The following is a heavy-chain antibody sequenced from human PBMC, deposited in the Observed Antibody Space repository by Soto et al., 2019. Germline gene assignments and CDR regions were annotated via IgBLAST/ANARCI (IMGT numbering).Heavy chain of an antibody. CDR1: GFSLTTSGVG. V-gene: IGHV2-5*02. CDR2: IYWDDDK. Sequence: QITLKESGPTVVKPTETLTLTCTFSGFSLTTSGVGVGWVRQSPGKDPEWLALIYWDDDKRYSPSLKSRLTITKDTSKNQVVLTMANWDPADTASYYCAYRVLRTVFGLVTTTAIYFDFWGQGTPVVVSS. J-gene: IGHJ4*02. D-gene: IGHD3-3*01. CDR3: AYRVLRTVFGLVTTTAIYFDF.